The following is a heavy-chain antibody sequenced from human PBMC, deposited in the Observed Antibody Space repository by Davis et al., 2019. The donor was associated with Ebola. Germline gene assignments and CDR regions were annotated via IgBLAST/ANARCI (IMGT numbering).Heavy chain of an antibody. CDR1: GFTLSYYS. CDR2: VSRSGNTM. D-gene: IGHD5-24*01. CDR3: ARVRRDGYNYFDS. J-gene: IGHJ4*02. V-gene: IGHV3-48*04. Sequence: GESLKISCTTSGFTLSYYSMNWVRQAPGKGLEWISYVSRSGNTMYYAESVKGRFTISRDSAKNSLYLQMSTLRAEDTAVYYCARVRRDGYNYFDSWGQGTLVTVSS.